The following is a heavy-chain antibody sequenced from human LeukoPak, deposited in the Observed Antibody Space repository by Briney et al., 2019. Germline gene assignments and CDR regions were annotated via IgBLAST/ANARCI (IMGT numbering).Heavy chain of an antibody. CDR1: GYTFTGYY. CDR2: INPHSGGS. J-gene: IGHJ4*02. V-gene: IGHV1-2*02. Sequence: ASVKASCKASGYTFTGYYMHWVRQAPGRGLEWMGWINPHSGGSNYAQKFQGRVTMTRDTSISTAYMELSRLRSDDTAVYYCARGTGVGAPYYFDYWGQGTLVTVSS. CDR3: ARGTGVGAPYYFDY. D-gene: IGHD1-26*01.